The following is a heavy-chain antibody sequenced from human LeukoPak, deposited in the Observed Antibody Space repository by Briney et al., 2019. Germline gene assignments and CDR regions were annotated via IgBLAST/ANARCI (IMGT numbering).Heavy chain of an antibody. Sequence: GGSLRLSCAASGFTVSSNYMSRVRQAPGKGLEWVSVIYSGGSTYYADSVKGRFTISRDNSKNTLYLQMNSLRAEDTAVYYCARDRERAELRYYYYYMDVWGKGTTVTVSS. CDR3: ARDRERAELRYYYYYMDV. J-gene: IGHJ6*03. CDR1: GFTVSSNY. D-gene: IGHD1-1*01. V-gene: IGHV3-66*02. CDR2: IYSGGST.